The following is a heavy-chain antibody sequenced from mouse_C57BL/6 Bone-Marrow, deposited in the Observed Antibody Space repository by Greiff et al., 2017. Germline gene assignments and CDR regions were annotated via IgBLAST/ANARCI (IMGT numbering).Heavy chain of an antibody. CDR3: ARVGHYYGNSWFAY. J-gene: IGHJ3*01. Sequence: FKLKQSGPGLVKPGASVKMSCKASGYTFTNYSMPWVNQTHGKSLEWVGNIYPNNGGNGYNQKFKGKATLTVDKSSSTAYMELRSLTSEDSAVYYCARVGHYYGNSWFAYWGQGTLVTVSA. CDR1: GYTFTNYS. V-gene: IGHV1-34*01. D-gene: IGHD2-1*01. CDR2: IYPNNGGN.